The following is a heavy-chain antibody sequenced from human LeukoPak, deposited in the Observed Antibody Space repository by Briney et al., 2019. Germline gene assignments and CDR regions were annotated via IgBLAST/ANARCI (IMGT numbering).Heavy chain of an antibody. D-gene: IGHD3-10*02. J-gene: IGHJ6*04. Sequence: GSLRLSCAASGFTFTSYEMNWVRQAPGKGLEWVSYISSSGSTIYYADSVKGRFTISRDNAKNSLYLQMNSLRAEDTAVYYCAELGITMIGGVWGKGTTVTISS. CDR3: AELGITMIGGV. V-gene: IGHV3-48*03. CDR1: GFTFTSYE. CDR2: ISSSGSTI.